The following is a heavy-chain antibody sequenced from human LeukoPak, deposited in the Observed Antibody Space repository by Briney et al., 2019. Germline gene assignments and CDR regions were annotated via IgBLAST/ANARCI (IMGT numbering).Heavy chain of an antibody. CDR1: GFIFSTYE. D-gene: IGHD2-15*01. Sequence: GGSLRLSCAASGFIFSTYEMHWVRQAPGKGLEWMAVISHEGSNKYYADSVKGRFTVSRDNSKNTLYLQMNSLRAEDTAVYYCAKDGKLGLLDDYFDYWGQGTLVTVSS. CDR2: ISHEGSNK. CDR3: AKDGKLGLLDDYFDY. J-gene: IGHJ4*02. V-gene: IGHV3-30*18.